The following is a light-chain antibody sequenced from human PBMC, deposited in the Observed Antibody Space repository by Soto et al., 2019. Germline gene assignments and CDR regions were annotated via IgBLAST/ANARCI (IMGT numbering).Light chain of an antibody. CDR3: QQGGT. V-gene: IGKV1-9*01. J-gene: IGKJ3*01. CDR1: QGISSY. Sequence: DIRLTQSPSFLSASVGDRVTITCRASQGISSYLAWYQQKPGKAPKLLIYAASTLQSGVPSRCSGSGSGTEFTLTMSSLQPEDFATYYCQQGGTFGPGTKVDI. CDR2: AAS.